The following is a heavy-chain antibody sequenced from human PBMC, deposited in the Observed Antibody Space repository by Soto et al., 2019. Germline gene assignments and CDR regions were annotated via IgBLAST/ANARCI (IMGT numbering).Heavy chain of an antibody. Sequence: PGESLKISCKGPGYSFSNYWIGWVRQMPGKGLEWMGVIYPGDSDTRYGPSFQGQVTISADKSITTTYLQWSSLKASDTAIYYCAASIFYYGMDVWGQGTTVTVSS. V-gene: IGHV5-51*01. CDR1: GYSFSNYW. J-gene: IGHJ6*02. CDR2: IYPGDSDT. CDR3: AASIFYYGMDV.